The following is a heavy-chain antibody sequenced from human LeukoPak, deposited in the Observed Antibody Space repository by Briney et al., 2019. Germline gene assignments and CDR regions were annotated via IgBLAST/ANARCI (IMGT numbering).Heavy chain of an antibody. D-gene: IGHD3-3*01. CDR2: ISGNNGNT. CDR1: GYTFASYG. J-gene: IGHJ6*02. CDR3: ARDDRASHNWYGYYLSGLDV. V-gene: IGHV1-18*01. Sequence: ASVKVSCKGSGYTFASYGISWVRQAPGQGLEWMGWISGNNGNTNYAQKFQGRVSMTTDTSSGTAYMDLRNLRFDDTAVYFCARDDRASHNWYGYYLSGLDVWGQGTTVTVSS.